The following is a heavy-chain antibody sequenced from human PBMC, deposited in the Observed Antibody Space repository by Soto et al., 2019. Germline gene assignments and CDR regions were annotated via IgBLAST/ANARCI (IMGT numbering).Heavy chain of an antibody. Sequence: QVQLVESGGGVVQPGRSLRLSCAASGFIFSSYSMHWVRQAPGKGLEWVAVILYDGNNKYYADSVRGRFTISIDNFKNTLYLQINSLRCEDTAVYYCARDGNRSPTLGRVSAVAILVDSYFDLWCRGTLFTVSS. D-gene: IGHD6-19*01. CDR1: GFIFSSYS. CDR3: ARDGNRSPTLGRVSAVAILVDSYFDL. V-gene: IGHV3-30-3*01. CDR2: ILYDGNNK. J-gene: IGHJ2*01.